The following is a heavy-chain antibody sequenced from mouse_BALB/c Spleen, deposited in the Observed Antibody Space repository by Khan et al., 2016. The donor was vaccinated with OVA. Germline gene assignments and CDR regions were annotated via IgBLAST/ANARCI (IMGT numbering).Heavy chain of an antibody. CDR3: ARSVTITTVVATDFDY. Sequence: EVELVESGPGLVKPSQSLSLTCTVTGYSITSDYAWNWIRQFPGNKLEWMGYISYSGRTSYNPSLKSRISITRDTSKNQFFLQLNSVTTEDTATYYCARSVTITTVVATDFDYWGQDTTLTVSS. CDR1: GYSITSDYA. CDR2: ISYSGRT. V-gene: IGHV3-2*02. J-gene: IGHJ2*01. D-gene: IGHD1-1*01.